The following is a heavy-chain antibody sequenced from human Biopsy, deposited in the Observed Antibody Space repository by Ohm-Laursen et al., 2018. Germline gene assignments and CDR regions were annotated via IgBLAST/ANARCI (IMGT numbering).Heavy chain of an antibody. CDR2: ISRSTSHF. D-gene: IGHD1-14*01. CDR3: ARGRTHLLPDHDWFDP. Sequence: GSLRLSCAASGFSLRNYTINWVRQAPGKGLEWVSSISRSTSHFLYAEALKGRFTSSRDNVKNSVYLQMSSLRAEDTGVYYCARGRTHLLPDHDWFDPWGQGTLVAVSS. CDR1: GFSLRNYT. J-gene: IGHJ5*02. V-gene: IGHV3-21*06.